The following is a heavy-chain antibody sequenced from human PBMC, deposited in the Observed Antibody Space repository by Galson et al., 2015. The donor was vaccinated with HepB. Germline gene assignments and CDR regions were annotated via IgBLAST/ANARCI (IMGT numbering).Heavy chain of an antibody. Sequence: SLRLSCAASGFTFSSYGMHWVRQAPGKGLEWVAVKWYDGTHKYYADSVKGRFTISRDNSKNTLYLQMNSLRAEDTAVYYCARGGVVPAAHISNDYWGQGTLVTVSS. V-gene: IGHV3-33*01. CDR3: ARGGVVPAAHISNDY. D-gene: IGHD2-2*01. CDR2: KWYDGTHK. CDR1: GFTFSSYG. J-gene: IGHJ4*02.